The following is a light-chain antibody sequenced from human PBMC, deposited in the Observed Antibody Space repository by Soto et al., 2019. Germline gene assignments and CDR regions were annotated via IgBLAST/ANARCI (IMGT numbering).Light chain of an antibody. Sequence: QSARTQPASVSGSPGQSITISCTGTSSDVGAYNYVSWYQQYPGKAPKLMIYEVNTRPSGISGRFSGSKSGNTASLTISGLQAEDEADYYCTSFTTTSAYVFGTGTKLTVL. CDR2: EVN. CDR3: TSFTTTSAYV. CDR1: SSDVGAYNY. J-gene: IGLJ1*01. V-gene: IGLV2-14*01.